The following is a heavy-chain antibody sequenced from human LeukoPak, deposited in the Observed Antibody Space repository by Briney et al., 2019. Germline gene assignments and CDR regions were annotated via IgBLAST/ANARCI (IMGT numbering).Heavy chain of an antibody. D-gene: IGHD2-2*01. CDR1: GYSFTSYD. V-gene: IGHV1-8*01. Sequence: AAVKVSCKASGYSFTSYDINWVRQATGQGLEWMGWMNPNSGNTGYAQKFQGRVTMTRNTSISTAYMELSSLRSEDTAVYYCARYYCSSTSCAGNDYWGQGTLVTVSS. J-gene: IGHJ4*02. CDR2: MNPNSGNT. CDR3: ARYYCSSTSCAGNDY.